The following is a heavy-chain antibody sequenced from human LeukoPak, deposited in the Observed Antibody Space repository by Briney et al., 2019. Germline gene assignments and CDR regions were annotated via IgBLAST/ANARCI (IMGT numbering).Heavy chain of an antibody. V-gene: IGHV7-4-1*02. CDR2: INTNTGNP. CDR3: ARLDYYDSSGYLEFVDAFDI. D-gene: IGHD3-22*01. CDR1: GYTFTSYA. J-gene: IGHJ3*02. Sequence: VASVKVSCKASGYTFTSYAMNWVRQAPGQGLEWMGWINTNTGNPTYAQGFTGRFVFSLDTPVSTAYLQISSLKAEDTAVYYCARLDYYDSSGYLEFVDAFDIWGQGTMVTVSS.